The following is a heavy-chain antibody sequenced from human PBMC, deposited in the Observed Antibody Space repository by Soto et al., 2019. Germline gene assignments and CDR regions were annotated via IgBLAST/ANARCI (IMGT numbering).Heavy chain of an antibody. CDR2: IIPIFGTA. CDR3: AGGDDYYDSSGYSLFDY. J-gene: IGHJ4*02. D-gene: IGHD3-22*01. Sequence: SVKVSCKASGGPFSSYAVSWMRRAPGQGLEWMGGIIPIFGTANYAQKFQGIVTITADESTSTAYMELSSLRSEDTAVYYCAGGDDYYDSSGYSLFDYWGQGTLVTVSS. CDR1: GGPFSSYA. V-gene: IGHV1-69*13.